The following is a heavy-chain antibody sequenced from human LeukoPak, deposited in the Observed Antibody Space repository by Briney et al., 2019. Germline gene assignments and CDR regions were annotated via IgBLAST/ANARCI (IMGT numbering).Heavy chain of an antibody. V-gene: IGHV5-51*01. D-gene: IGHD6-13*01. Sequence: GESLKISCKGSGYSFTSYWIGWVRQMPGKGLEWMGIIYPGDSDTRYSPSFQGHVSISADKSISTACLQWSSLKASDTAMYYCARKRAAADTEVDYWGQGTLVTVSS. CDR1: GYSFTSYW. J-gene: IGHJ4*02. CDR2: IYPGDSDT. CDR3: ARKRAAADTEVDY.